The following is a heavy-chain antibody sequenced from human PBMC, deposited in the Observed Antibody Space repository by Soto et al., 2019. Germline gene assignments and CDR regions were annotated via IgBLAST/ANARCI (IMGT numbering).Heavy chain of an antibody. CDR1: GGSISSSSYY. D-gene: IGHD2-8*01. J-gene: IGHJ5*02. CDR3: ARRLYCTNGLCLPGWFDP. Sequence: QLQLQESGPGLMKPSETLSLTCAVSGGSISSSSYYWGWIRQSPGKGLEWIGSVYYSGDTYYNPSLKSRVTISVDTSKNQFSLKLRSVTAADTAVYYCARRLYCTNGLCLPGWFDPWGQGILVTVSS. CDR2: VYYSGDT. V-gene: IGHV4-39*01.